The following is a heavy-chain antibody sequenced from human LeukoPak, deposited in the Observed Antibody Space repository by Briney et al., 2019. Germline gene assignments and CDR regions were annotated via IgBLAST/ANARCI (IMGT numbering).Heavy chain of an antibody. D-gene: IGHD5-12*01. CDR3: AKGRDIVATIADY. CDR1: GFTFSSYA. Sequence: GGSLRLSCAASGFTFSSYATSWVRQAPGKGLEWVSAISGSGGSTYYAGSVKGRFTISRDNSKNTLYLQMNSLRAEDTAVYYCAKGRDIVATIADYWGQGTLVTVSS. V-gene: IGHV3-23*01. CDR2: ISGSGGST. J-gene: IGHJ4*02.